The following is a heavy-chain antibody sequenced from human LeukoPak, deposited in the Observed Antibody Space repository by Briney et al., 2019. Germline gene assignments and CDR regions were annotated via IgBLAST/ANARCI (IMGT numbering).Heavy chain of an antibody. CDR3: ARGGTGKDPNFDY. D-gene: IGHD3-16*01. CDR1: GFTFSSYW. CDR2: INRDGSST. J-gene: IGHJ4*02. V-gene: IGHV3-74*01. Sequence: GGSLRLSCAASGFTFSSYWMHWIRQAPGKGLVWVSRINRDGSSTSYADSVKGRFTISRDNAKNTLYLQMNSLRAEDTAVYYCARGGTGKDPNFDYWGQGTLVTVSS.